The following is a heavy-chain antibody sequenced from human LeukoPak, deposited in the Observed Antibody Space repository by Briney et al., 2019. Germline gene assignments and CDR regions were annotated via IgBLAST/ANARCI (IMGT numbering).Heavy chain of an antibody. J-gene: IGHJ4*02. D-gene: IGHD4-17*01. CDR3: ARESRTVTTIGLDSRYFDY. Sequence: GGSLRLSCAASGFTFNTYSMNWVRQAPGKGLEWVSYISSSSSTIYYADSVKGRFTISRDNAKNSLYLQMNSLRDEDTAVYYCARESRTVTTIGLDSRYFDYWGQGTLVTVSS. V-gene: IGHV3-48*02. CDR1: GFTFNTYS. CDR2: ISSSSSTI.